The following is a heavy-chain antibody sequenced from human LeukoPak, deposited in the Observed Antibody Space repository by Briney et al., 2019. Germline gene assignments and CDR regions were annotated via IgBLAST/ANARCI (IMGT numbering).Heavy chain of an antibody. CDR1: GFTFSSYS. CDR2: ISSSSSTI. J-gene: IGHJ4*02. Sequence: GGSLRLSCAASGFTFSSYSINWVRQAPGKGLEWVSYISSSSSTIYYADSVKGRFTISRDNAKNSLYLQMNSLRAEDTAVYYCARVWYYDSSGYYLDYWGQGTLVTVSS. V-gene: IGHV3-48*04. CDR3: ARVWYYDSSGYYLDY. D-gene: IGHD3-22*01.